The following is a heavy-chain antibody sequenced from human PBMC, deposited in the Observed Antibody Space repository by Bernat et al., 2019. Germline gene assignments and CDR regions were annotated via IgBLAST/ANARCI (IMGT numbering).Heavy chain of an antibody. J-gene: IGHJ4*02. CDR3: ARNYGDYSIDY. V-gene: IGHV2-70*15. CDR2: IDWDDDK. D-gene: IGHD4-17*01. Sequence: QVTLRESGPALVNPTQTLTLTCTFSGFSLTTGGMSVSWIRQPPGKALEWLTRIDWDDDKYYSTSLKPRLTISKDTSKNQVVLTMTNMDPVDTATYYCARNYGDYSIDYWGQGTLVTGSS. CDR1: GFSLTTGGMS.